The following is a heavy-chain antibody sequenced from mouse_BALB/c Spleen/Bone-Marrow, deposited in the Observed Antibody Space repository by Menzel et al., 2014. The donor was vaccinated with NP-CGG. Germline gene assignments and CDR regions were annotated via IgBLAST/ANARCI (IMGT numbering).Heavy chain of an antibody. CDR1: GFNIKDYY. V-gene: IGHV14-4*02. CDR2: IDPENGDT. CDR3: NADPIT. J-gene: IGHJ2*01. Sequence: EVQLVESGAELVRSGASVKLSCTASGFNIKDYYMNWVKQRPEQGLEWIGWIDPENGDTEYAPKFQGKATMTADTSSNTAYLQLSSLTSGDTGVYYCNADPITWGQGTTLTVSS.